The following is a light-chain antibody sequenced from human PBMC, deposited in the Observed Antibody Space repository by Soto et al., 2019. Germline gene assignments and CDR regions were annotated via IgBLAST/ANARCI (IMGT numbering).Light chain of an antibody. CDR1: SSDVGSYNR. J-gene: IGLJ2*01. V-gene: IGLV2-18*02. Sequence: QSVLTQPPSVSGSPGQSVTISCTGTSSDVGSYNRVSWYQQPPGTAPKLMIYEVTNRPSGVPDRFSGTKSGNTASLTISGLPAEDEADYYCSSYTTDTTLVFGGGTKLTVL. CDR2: EVT. CDR3: SSYTTDTTLV.